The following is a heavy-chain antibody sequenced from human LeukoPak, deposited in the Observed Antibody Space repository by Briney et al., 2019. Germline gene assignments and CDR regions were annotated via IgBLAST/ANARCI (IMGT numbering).Heavy chain of an antibody. Sequence: GRSLRLSCAASGFTFSSYGMHWVRQAPGKGLEWVAVISYGGSNKYYADSVKGRFTISRDNSKNTLYLQMNSLRAEDTAVYYCAKAVGMIVPPDYWGQGTLVTVSS. CDR2: ISYGGSNK. V-gene: IGHV3-30*18. CDR1: GFTFSSYG. J-gene: IGHJ4*02. CDR3: AKAVGMIVPPDY. D-gene: IGHD3-22*01.